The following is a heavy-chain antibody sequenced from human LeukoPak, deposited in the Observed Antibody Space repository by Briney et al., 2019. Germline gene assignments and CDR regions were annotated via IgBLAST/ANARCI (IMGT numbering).Heavy chain of an antibody. CDR1: GYTFTSYG. V-gene: IGHV1-18*04. CDR3: ARDKAFGIAVGNWFDP. D-gene: IGHD6-19*01. J-gene: IGHJ5*02. Sequence: GASVKVSCKASGYTFTSYGISWVRQAPGQGLEWMGWISAYNGNTNYAQKLQGRVTMTTDTSTSTAYMELRSLRSDDTAVYYCARDKAFGIAVGNWFDPWGQGTLVTVSS. CDR2: ISAYNGNT.